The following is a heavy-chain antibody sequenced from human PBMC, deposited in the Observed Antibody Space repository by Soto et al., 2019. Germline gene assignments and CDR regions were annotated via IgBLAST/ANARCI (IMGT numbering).Heavy chain of an antibody. Sequence: EVQLLESGGGLVQPGGSLRLSCAASGFIFSSYAMSWVRQAPGKELEWVSRISGSSXRXXXXXXVKGRFTXSXXXXXXXXXXXXXXLXAEDTAVYYCAGRNGYWGQGTLVTVSS. CDR2: ISGSSXRX. CDR1: GFIFSSYA. J-gene: IGHJ4*02. CDR3: AGRNGY. D-gene: IGHD3-22*01. V-gene: IGHV3-23*01.